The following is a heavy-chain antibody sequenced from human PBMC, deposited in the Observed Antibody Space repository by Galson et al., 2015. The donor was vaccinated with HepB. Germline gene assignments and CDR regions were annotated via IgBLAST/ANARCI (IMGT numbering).Heavy chain of an antibody. J-gene: IGHJ6*02. V-gene: IGHV3-30*03. CDR1: GFTFSSYG. CDR2: ISYDGSNR. CDR3: AYRLRRPYGMDV. Sequence: SVRLSCAASGFTFSSYGLHWVRQAPGKGLEWVAVISYDGSNRFYADSVKGRFTISRDNSKNTLYLQMNSLRAEDTAVYYCAYRLRRPYGMDVWGQGTTVTVSS. D-gene: IGHD4-17*01.